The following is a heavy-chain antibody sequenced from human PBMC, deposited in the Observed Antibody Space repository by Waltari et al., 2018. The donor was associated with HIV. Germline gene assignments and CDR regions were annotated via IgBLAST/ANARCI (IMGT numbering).Heavy chain of an antibody. J-gene: IGHJ5*02. CDR2: INYTGRT. V-gene: IGHV4-59*12. CDR1: GGSFNSYH. Sequence: QVQLQESGPGLVTPSESLSLPCPVSGGSFNSYHWSWIRQPPGKGLQWIGYINYTGRTNCNPSRKIRVTISVDTSKNQFSLRRRAVTAADTAVYYCARGLFGVGSNWFDPWGQGILVTVSS. CDR3: ARGLFGVGSNWFDP. D-gene: IGHD3-3*01.